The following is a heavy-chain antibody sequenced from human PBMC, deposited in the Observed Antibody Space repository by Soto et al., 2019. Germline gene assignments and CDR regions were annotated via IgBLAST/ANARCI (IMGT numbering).Heavy chain of an antibody. CDR1: GFTFSAYY. CDR3: ARGGRVLVGPDY. D-gene: IGHD1-26*01. CDR2: ISSSSSYT. J-gene: IGHJ4*02. Sequence: QVQLVESGGGLVKPGGSLRLSCAASGFTFSAYYMSWIRQAPGKGLEWVSYISSSSSYTNYADSVKGRFTISRDNANNSLYLQMNSLRAEDTAVYYCARGGRVLVGPDYCGQGTLVTVAS. V-gene: IGHV3-11*05.